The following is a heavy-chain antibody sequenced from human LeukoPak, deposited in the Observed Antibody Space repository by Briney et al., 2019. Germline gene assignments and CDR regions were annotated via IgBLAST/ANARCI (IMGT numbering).Heavy chain of an antibody. V-gene: IGHV5-51*01. CDR1: AHSFTNYW. CDR3: ARHRPGYVSGPYYFDY. D-gene: IGHD6-19*01. J-gene: IGHJ4*02. CDR2: IYPDDSDT. Sequence: HGESLKISCKGSAHSFTNYWIAWVRQMPGKGLEWMGIIYPDDSDTRYSPSFQGQVTISADKSINTAYLQWSSLKASDTAMYYCARHRPGYVSGPYYFDYWGQGTLVTVSS.